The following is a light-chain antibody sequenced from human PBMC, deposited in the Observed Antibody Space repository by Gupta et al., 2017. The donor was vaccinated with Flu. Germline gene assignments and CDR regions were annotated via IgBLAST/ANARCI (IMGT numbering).Light chain of an antibody. CDR3: CSYTGSSYVV. CDR2: EVS. CDR1: SSDVGSYNH. Sequence: QPARTDPASLSGSLGQSITISCTGTSSDVGSYNHVSWHQQHPGKAPKLMIYEVSKRPSGVSNRFSGSKSGNTASLTISGLQAEDEADYYCCSYTGSSYVVFGGGTKLTVL. J-gene: IGLJ2*01. V-gene: IGLV2-14*02.